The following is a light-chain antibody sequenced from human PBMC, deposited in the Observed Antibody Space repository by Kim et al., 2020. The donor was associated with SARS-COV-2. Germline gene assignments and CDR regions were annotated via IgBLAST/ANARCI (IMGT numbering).Light chain of an antibody. J-gene: IGKJ4*01. V-gene: IGKV2-28*01. CDR1: QSLLHSNGYNY. CDR3: MQALQTPPT. CDR2: LGS. Sequence: DIVMTQSPLSLPVTPGEPASISCRSSQSLLHSNGYNYLDWYLQKPGQSPQLLIYLGSNRASGVPDRFSGSGSGTDFTLKISRVEAEDVGVYYCMQALQTPPTFGRWTKVEIK.